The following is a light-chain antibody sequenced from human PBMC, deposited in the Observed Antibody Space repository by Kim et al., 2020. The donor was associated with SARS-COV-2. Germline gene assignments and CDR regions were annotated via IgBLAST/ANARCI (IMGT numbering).Light chain of an antibody. CDR3: HQYHTSVWT. Sequence: ASVGDRSTITCRASQTITNSLAWYQHTPGEAPKLLLYRGAILQTGVPPWFSGSGSGTEFTHTIHSLQSEDFATSFCHQYHTSVWTFGQGTKVEIK. J-gene: IGKJ1*01. V-gene: IGKV1-NL1*01. CDR1: QTITNS. CDR2: RGA.